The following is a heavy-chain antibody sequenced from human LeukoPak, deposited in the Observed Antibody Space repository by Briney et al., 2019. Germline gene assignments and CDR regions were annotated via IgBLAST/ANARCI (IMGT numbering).Heavy chain of an antibody. V-gene: IGHV4-34*01. CDR2: INHSGST. J-gene: IGHJ6*03. D-gene: IGHD3-22*01. Sequence: KSSETLSLTCAVYGGSFSGYYWSWIRPPPGKGLEWIGEINHSGSTNYNPSLKSRVTISVDTSKNQFSLKLSSVTAADTAVYYCASTLYYYDSSGYYWHSPGSYSYYYMDVWGKGTTVTVSS. CDR1: GGSFSGYY. CDR3: ASTLYYYDSSGYYWHSPGSYSYYYMDV.